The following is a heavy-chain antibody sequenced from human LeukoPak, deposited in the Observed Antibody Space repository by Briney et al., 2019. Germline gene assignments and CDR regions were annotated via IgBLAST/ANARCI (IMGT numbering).Heavy chain of an antibody. CDR2: ISSSSSTI. Sequence: GGSLRLSCAASGFTFSSYSMNWVRQAPGKGLEWVSYISSSSSTIYYADSVKGRFTISRDNAKSSLYLQMNSLRAEDTAVYYCARDSVYCSSTSCYLGDYYYYGMDVWGQGTTVTVSS. J-gene: IGHJ6*02. CDR1: GFTFSSYS. D-gene: IGHD2-2*01. CDR3: ARDSVYCSSTSCYLGDYYYYGMDV. V-gene: IGHV3-48*01.